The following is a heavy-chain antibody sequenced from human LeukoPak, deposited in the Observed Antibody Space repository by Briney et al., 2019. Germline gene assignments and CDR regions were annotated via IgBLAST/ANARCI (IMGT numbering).Heavy chain of an antibody. Sequence: SVKVSCKASGGTFSSYAISWVRQARGQGLEGMGGIIPIFGTANYAQKFQGRVTITADKSTSTAYMELSSLRSEDTAVYYCASYTGLWFGYLDYWGQGTLVTVSS. CDR2: IIPIFGTA. D-gene: IGHD3-10*01. CDR3: ASYTGLWFGYLDY. CDR1: GGTFSSYA. V-gene: IGHV1-69*06. J-gene: IGHJ4*02.